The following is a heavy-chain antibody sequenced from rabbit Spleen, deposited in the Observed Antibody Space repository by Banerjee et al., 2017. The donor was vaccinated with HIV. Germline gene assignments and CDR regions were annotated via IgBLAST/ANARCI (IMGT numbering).Heavy chain of an antibody. Sequence: QQQLVESGGGLVKPGAFLTLTCTVSGFSFSSNWICWVRQAPGKGLEWIACIDTSDGDTDYASWPKGRFTISKASSTTVTLQVTSLTTADTATYFCARAPDSGYWAVALDLWGPGTLVTVS. CDR3: ARAPDSGYWAVALDL. CDR2: IDTSDGDT. J-gene: IGHJ4*01. V-gene: IGHV1S45*01. CDR1: GFSFSSNW. D-gene: IGHD1-1*01.